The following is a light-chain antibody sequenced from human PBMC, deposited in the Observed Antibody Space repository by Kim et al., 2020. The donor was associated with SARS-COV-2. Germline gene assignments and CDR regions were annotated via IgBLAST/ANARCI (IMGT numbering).Light chain of an antibody. CDR2: VGTGGIVG. J-gene: IGLJ2*01. CDR3: GADHGSGSNFVVV. V-gene: IGLV9-49*01. Sequence: CTLSSGSSHYKVDWYQQRPGKGPRFVMRVGTGGIVGSKGEGIPDRFSVLGSGLNRYLTINNIQEEDESDYYCGADHGSGSNFVVVFGGGTQLTVL. CDR1: SGSSHYK.